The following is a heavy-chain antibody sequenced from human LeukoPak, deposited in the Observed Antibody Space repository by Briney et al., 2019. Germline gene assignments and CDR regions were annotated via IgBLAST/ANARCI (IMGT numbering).Heavy chain of an antibody. CDR1: GYTLTELS. CDR2: FDPEDGET. Sequence: GASVKVSCKVSGYTLTELSMHWVRQAPGKGLEWMGGFDPEDGETIYAQKFQGRVTMTEDTSTDTAYMELSSLRSEDTAVYYCAGGGGYYYGFDCWGQGTLVTVSS. CDR3: AGGGGYYYGFDC. J-gene: IGHJ4*02. D-gene: IGHD3-22*01. V-gene: IGHV1-24*01.